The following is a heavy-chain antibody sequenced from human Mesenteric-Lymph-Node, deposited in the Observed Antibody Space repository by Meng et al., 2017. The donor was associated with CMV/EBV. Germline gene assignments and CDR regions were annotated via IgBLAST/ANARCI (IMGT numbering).Heavy chain of an antibody. CDR3: ARVMAAAGRGFDY. D-gene: IGHD6-13*01. Sequence: SGASISNGYYYWSWIRQPPGQGLEWIGYIYDSGNTYYSPSLRHRVTISLDTSKNHFSLNLSSATATDTGVYYCARVMAAAGRGFDYWGQGTLVTVSS. J-gene: IGHJ4*02. V-gene: IGHV4-30-4*08. CDR2: IYDSGNT. CDR1: GASISNGYYY.